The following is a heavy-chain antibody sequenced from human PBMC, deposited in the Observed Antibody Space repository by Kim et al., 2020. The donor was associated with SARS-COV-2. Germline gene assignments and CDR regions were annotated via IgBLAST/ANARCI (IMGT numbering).Heavy chain of an antibody. Sequence: SQTLSLTCAISGDSVSSNSAAWNWIRQSPSRGLEWLGRTYYRSKWYNDYAVSVKSRITINPDTSKNQFSLQLNSVTPEDTAVYYCARASESTVAGTQHPYYYYGMDVWGQGTTVTVSS. CDR1: GDSVSSNSAA. J-gene: IGHJ6*02. D-gene: IGHD6-19*01. CDR2: TYYRSKWYN. CDR3: ARASESTVAGTQHPYYYYGMDV. V-gene: IGHV6-1*01.